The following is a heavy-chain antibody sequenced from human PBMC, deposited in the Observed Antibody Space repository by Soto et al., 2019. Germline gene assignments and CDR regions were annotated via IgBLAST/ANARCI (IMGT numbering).Heavy chain of an antibody. D-gene: IGHD2-15*01. CDR3: ERGLGYCSGGSCYAYWYFDL. J-gene: IGHJ2*01. V-gene: IGHV3-48*02. CDR2: ISSSSSTI. Sequence: EVQLVESGGGLVQPGGSLRLSCAASGFTFSSYSMNWVRQAPGKGLEWVSYISSSSSTIYYADSVKGRFTISRDNAKNSLYLQMNRLRDEDTAVYYCERGLGYCSGGSCYAYWYFDLWGRGTLVTASS. CDR1: GFTFSSYS.